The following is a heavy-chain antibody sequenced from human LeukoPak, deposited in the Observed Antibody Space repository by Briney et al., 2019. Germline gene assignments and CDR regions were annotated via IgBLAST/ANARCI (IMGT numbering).Heavy chain of an antibody. D-gene: IGHD6-19*01. Sequence: PSETLSLTCTVSGGSISSDHWNWIRQPAGKGLEWIGRVFGGGSTNHNPPLQSRVSMSVDTSKNQFSLHLSSVTAADTAVYYCAREMAGRGKFDYWGQGILVTVSS. V-gene: IGHV4-4*07. CDR3: AREMAGRGKFDY. CDR1: GGSISSDH. J-gene: IGHJ4*02. CDR2: VFGGGST.